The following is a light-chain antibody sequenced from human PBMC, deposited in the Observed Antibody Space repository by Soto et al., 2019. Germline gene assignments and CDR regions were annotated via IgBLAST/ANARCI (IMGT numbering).Light chain of an antibody. CDR1: QSISSTY. V-gene: IGKV3-20*01. Sequence: EIVLTQSPGTLSLSPGERATPSCRASQSISSTYLTWYHQRPGQAPRLLIYDASRRATGIPDRFSGSGSGTDFSLTISRLEPEDFAVYYCQHYDSARWTFGLGTKVDI. CDR2: DAS. J-gene: IGKJ1*01. CDR3: QHYDSARWT.